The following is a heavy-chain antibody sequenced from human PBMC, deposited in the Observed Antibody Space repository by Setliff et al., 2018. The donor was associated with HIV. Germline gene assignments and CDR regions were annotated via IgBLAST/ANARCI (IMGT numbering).Heavy chain of an antibody. J-gene: IGHJ2*01. CDR3: AREHRLPGVPPPYWYFDL. CDR2: INHSGNT. CDR1: GESFSNYH. V-gene: IGHV4-34*01. D-gene: IGHD3-10*01. Sequence: PSETLSLTCAVFGESFSNYHWNWFRQPPGGGLEWIGEINHSGNTDYNSSLKSRVTISVDTSKKQFSLEMRSLTAADTAVYYCAREHRLPGVPPPYWYFDLWGRGTLVTVSS.